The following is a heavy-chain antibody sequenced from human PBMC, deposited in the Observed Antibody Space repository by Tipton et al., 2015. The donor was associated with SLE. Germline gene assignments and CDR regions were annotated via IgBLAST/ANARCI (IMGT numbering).Heavy chain of an antibody. CDR2: IYFGGST. D-gene: IGHD6-13*01. Sequence: TLSLTCTVSGGSIRSDDYYWTWIRQPPGKGLEWIGSIYFGGSTYYNASLKSRVTISVDTSKNQFSLKLSSVTAADTAVYYCARDWREYSSSWFDYWGQGTLVTVSS. J-gene: IGHJ4*02. V-gene: IGHV4-39*07. CDR1: GGSIRSDDYY. CDR3: ARDWREYSSSWFDY.